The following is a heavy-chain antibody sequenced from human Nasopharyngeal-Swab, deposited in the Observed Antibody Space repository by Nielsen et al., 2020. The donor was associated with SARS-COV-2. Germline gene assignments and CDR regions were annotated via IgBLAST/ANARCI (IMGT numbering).Heavy chain of an antibody. Sequence: ASVKVSCKASGYTFTSYAMNWVRQAPGQGHEWMGWINTNTGNPTYAQGFTGRFVFSLDTSVSTAYLQISSLKAEDTAVYYCAREAAAGIVYGMDVWGQGTTVTVSS. CDR1: GYTFTSYA. D-gene: IGHD6-13*01. CDR3: AREAAAGIVYGMDV. CDR2: INTNTGNP. J-gene: IGHJ6*02. V-gene: IGHV7-4-1*02.